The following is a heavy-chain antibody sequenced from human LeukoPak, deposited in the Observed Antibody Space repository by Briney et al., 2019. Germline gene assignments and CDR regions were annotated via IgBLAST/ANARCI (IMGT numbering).Heavy chain of an antibody. Sequence: GASVKVSCTASAYTFTGYYMNWVRQAPGQGIEWMGWINPNSGGTNYAQKFQGRVTMTRDTSISTAYMELSRLRSADTAVYYCALGATSIADDTLRLDVWGQGTTVTVSS. CDR2: INPNSGGT. CDR3: ALGATSIADDTLRLDV. CDR1: AYTFTGYY. D-gene: IGHD6-6*01. V-gene: IGHV1-2*02. J-gene: IGHJ6*02.